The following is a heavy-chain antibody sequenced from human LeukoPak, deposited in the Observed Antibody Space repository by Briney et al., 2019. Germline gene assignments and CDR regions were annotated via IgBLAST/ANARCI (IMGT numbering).Heavy chain of an antibody. D-gene: IGHD6-19*01. V-gene: IGHV1-69*06. CDR1: GGTFSSYA. CDR2: IIPMFHTA. CDR3: ASLVAGTYAFDI. Sequence: ASVKVSCKASGGTFSSYAVSWVRQAPGQGLEWMGGIIPMFHTAIYAQRFQGRVTITADKSTSTAYMELSSLRSDDTAVYYCASLVAGTYAFDIWGQGTMVTVSS. J-gene: IGHJ3*02.